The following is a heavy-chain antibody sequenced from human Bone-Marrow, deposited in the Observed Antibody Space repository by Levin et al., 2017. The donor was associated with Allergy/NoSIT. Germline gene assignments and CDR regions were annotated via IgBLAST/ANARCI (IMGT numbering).Heavy chain of an antibody. V-gene: IGHV3-23*01. CDR2: ISGSGSST. CDR3: AKGAGWVAGAVALI. Sequence: GGSLRLSCAASGFTFNSYALSWVRQAPGKGLEWVSAISGSGSSTYYADSVKGRFTISRDNSKTTLYLQMNSLGAEDTAVYYCAKGAGWVAGAVALIWGQGTLVTVSS. J-gene: IGHJ4*02. CDR1: GFTFNSYA. D-gene: IGHD6-19*01.